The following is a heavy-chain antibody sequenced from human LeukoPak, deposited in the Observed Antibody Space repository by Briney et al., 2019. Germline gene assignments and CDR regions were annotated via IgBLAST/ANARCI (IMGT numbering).Heavy chain of an antibody. J-gene: IGHJ4*02. Sequence: GRSMSPSCAASGLTSGSYAMHWDSQAQGKGLEWVAVISYDGSNKYYADSVKGRFTISRDNSKSTLYLQMTSLRAVDTAVYYCARDCPYVDWGQGTLVTVSS. CDR1: GLTSGSYA. V-gene: IGHV3-30*04. D-gene: IGHD3-16*01. CDR2: ISYDGSNK. CDR3: ARDCPYVD.